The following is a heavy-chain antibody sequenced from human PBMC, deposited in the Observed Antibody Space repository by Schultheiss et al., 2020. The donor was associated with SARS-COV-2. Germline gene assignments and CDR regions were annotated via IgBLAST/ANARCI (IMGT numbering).Heavy chain of an antibody. CDR2: SNAGNGNT. D-gene: IGHD2-2*01. Sequence: ASVKVSCKASGYTFTSYAMHWVRQAPGQRLEWMGWSNAGNGNTKYSQEFQGRVTITTDTSTSTAYMELRSLRSDDTAVYYCARDQPAYCSSTSCSWFDPWGQGTLVTVSS. J-gene: IGHJ5*02. CDR3: ARDQPAYCSSTSCSWFDP. CDR1: GYTFTSYA. V-gene: IGHV1-3*02.